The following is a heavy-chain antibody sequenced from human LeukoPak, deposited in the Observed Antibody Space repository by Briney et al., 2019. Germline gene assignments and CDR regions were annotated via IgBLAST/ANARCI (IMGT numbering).Heavy chain of an antibody. J-gene: IGHJ4*02. V-gene: IGHV1-18*01. CDR3: TRDLRDVAGSFFDY. Sequence: ASVKVSCKASGGTFSSYAISWVRQAPGQGPEWMGWSSAYNGNREYVERFQGRVTMTTDTSTSTAYMELRSLRSDDTAVYYCTRDLRDVAGSFFDYWGQGTLVTVSS. CDR2: SSAYNGNR. D-gene: IGHD6-13*01. CDR1: GGTFSSYA.